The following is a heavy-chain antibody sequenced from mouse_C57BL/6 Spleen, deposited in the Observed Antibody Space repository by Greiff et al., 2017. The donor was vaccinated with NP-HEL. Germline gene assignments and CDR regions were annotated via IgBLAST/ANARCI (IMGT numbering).Heavy chain of an antibody. V-gene: IGHV1-66*01. J-gene: IGHJ4*01. CDR2: IYPGSGNT. D-gene: IGHD1-1*01. CDR1: GYSFTSYY. Sequence: QVQLKESGPELVKPGASVKISCKASGYSFTSYYIHWVKQRPGQGLEWIGWIYPGSGNTKYNEKFKGKATLTADTSSSPAYMQLSSLTSEDSAVYYCARGDYYGSRGPYYAMDYWGQGTSVTVSS. CDR3: ARGDYYGSRGPYYAMDY.